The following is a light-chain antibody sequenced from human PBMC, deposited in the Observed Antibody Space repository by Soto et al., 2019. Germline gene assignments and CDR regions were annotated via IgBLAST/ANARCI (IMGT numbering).Light chain of an antibody. CDR1: SSDVGGYNY. V-gene: IGLV2-8*01. CDR2: EVS. Sequence: QSALTQPPSASGSPGQSVTISCTGTSSDVGGYNYVSWYQQHPGKAPKLMIYEVSKRPSGVPDRFSGSKSGNTASLTVSGLQAGDEADYYCSSYAGNDKLLFGGGTKPPS. CDR3: SSYAGNDKLL. J-gene: IGLJ2*01.